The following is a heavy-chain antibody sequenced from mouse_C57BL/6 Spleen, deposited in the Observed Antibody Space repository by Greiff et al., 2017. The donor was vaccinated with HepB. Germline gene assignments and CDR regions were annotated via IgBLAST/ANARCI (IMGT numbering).Heavy chain of an antibody. V-gene: IGHV1-18*01. J-gene: IGHJ4*01. D-gene: IGHD2-4*01. CDR3: AREGSGLRRQENAMDY. CDR1: GYTFTDYN. CDR2: INPNNGGT. Sequence: EVQLQQSGPELVKPGASVKIPCKASGYTFTDYNMDWVKQSHGKSLEWIGDINPNNGGTIYNQKFKGKATLTVDKSSSTAYMELRSLTSEDTAVYYCAREGSGLRRQENAMDYWGQGTSVTVSS.